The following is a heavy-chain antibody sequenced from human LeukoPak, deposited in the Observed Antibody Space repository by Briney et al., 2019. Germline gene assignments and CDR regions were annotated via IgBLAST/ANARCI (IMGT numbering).Heavy chain of an antibody. V-gene: IGHV3-30-3*01. CDR1: GFTFSSYA. D-gene: IGHD3-3*01. CDR3: AKGYDFWSY. Sequence: GRSLRPSCAASGFTFSSYAMHWVRQAPGKGPEWVAVISYDGSNKYYADSVKGRFTISRDNSKNTLYLQMNSLRAEDTAVYYCAKGYDFWSYWGQGTLVTVSS. J-gene: IGHJ4*02. CDR2: ISYDGSNK.